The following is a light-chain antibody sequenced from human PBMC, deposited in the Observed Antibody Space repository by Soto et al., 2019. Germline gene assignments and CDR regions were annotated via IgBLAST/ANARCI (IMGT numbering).Light chain of an antibody. J-gene: IGKJ1*01. CDR2: SAF. V-gene: IGKV3-20*01. CDR1: QSVSSNY. CDR3: QYYGSSPWT. Sequence: EIVLTQSPGTLSLSPGERGTLSCRASQSVSSNYLARYQQKPGQAPRLLIYSAFSRATGIPDRFNGSGSGTDLTRTISRLEPEDFAVYYCQYYGSSPWTVGQGTKVEIK.